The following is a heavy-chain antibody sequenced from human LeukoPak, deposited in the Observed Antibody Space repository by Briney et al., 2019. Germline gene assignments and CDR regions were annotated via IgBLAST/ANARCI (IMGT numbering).Heavy chain of an antibody. CDR2: ISWNSGSI. V-gene: IGHV3-9*01. Sequence: GGSLRLSCAASGFTFADYAMHWVRQAPGKGLEWVSGISWNSGSIGYADSVKGRFTISRDNAKNSLYLQMNSLRAEDTALYYCAKGQGWYEVSGAFDIWGQGTMVTVSS. J-gene: IGHJ3*02. CDR3: AKGQGWYEVSGAFDI. CDR1: GFTFADYA. D-gene: IGHD6-19*01.